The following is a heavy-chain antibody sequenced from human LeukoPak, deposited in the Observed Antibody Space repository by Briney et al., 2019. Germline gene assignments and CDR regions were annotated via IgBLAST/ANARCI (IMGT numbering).Heavy chain of an antibody. V-gene: IGHV4-34*01. CDR1: GGSFSGYY. Sequence: PSETLSLTCAVYGGSFSGYYWSWIRQPPGKGLEWIGEINHSGSTNYNPSLKSRVTISVDTSKNQFSLKLSSVTAADTAVYYCARGTNRPRYYYYYYYMDAWGKGTTVTVSS. J-gene: IGHJ6*03. CDR3: ARGTNRPRYYYYYYYMDA. D-gene: IGHD6-6*01. CDR2: INHSGST.